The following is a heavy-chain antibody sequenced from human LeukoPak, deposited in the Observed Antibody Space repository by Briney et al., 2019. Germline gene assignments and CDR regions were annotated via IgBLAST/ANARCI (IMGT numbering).Heavy chain of an antibody. CDR2: INHSGST. CDR3: ARRGYCSSTSCYIGGDDGVDY. D-gene: IGHD2-2*02. Sequence: SETLSLTCAVYGGSFSGYYWSWIRQPPGKGLEWIGEINHSGSTNYNPSLKSRVTISVDTSKNQFSLKLSSVTAVDTAVYYCARRGYCSSTSCYIGGDDGVDYWGQGTLVTVSS. V-gene: IGHV4-34*01. J-gene: IGHJ4*02. CDR1: GGSFSGYY.